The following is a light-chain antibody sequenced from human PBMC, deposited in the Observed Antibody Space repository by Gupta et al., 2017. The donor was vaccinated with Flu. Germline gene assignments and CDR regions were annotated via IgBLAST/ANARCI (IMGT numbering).Light chain of an antibody. J-gene: IGLJ3*02. Sequence: QSALTQPRSVSGSPGQSVSISCTGTSSDVGAYEYVSWYQQYPGKATKFIIHDVYKRPSGVPDRFSASKSGNTASLTISGLQADDEADYYCCSYAGSYSWVFGGGTKLTVL. V-gene: IGLV2-11*01. CDR3: CSYAGSYSWV. CDR2: DVY. CDR1: SSDVGAYEY.